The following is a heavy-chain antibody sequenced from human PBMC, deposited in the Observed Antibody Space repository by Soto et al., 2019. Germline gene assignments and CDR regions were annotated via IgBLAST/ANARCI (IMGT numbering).Heavy chain of an antibody. V-gene: IGHV1-69*13. D-gene: IGHD6-6*01. Sequence: SVKVSCKASGGTFSSYAISWVRQAPGQGLEWMGGIIPIFGTANYAQKFQGRVTITADESTSTAYMELSSLRSEDTAVYYCARESDSSSSRYYYGMDVWGQGTTVTVSS. CDR1: GGTFSSYA. CDR3: ARESDSSSSRYYYGMDV. CDR2: IIPIFGTA. J-gene: IGHJ6*02.